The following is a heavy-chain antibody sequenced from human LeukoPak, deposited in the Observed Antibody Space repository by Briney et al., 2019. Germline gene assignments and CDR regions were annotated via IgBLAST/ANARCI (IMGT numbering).Heavy chain of an antibody. CDR3: AREQYSSSWYCPPGY. CDR1: GFTFSSYS. CDR2: ISSSSSYT. J-gene: IGHJ4*02. V-gene: IGHV3-21*01. Sequence: PGGSLRLSCAASGFTFSSYSMNWVRQAPGKGLEWVSSISSSSSYTYYADSVKGRFTISRDNAKNSLYLQMNSLRAEDTAVYYCAREQYSSSWYCPPGYWGQGTLVTVSS. D-gene: IGHD6-13*01.